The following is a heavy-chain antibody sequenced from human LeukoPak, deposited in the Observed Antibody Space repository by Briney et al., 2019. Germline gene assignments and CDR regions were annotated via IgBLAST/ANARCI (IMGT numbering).Heavy chain of an antibody. CDR1: GFTFSGFS. CDR3: ARIGMENFYDL. V-gene: IGHV3-64*02. CDR2: ITGNGDKT. D-gene: IGHD2/OR15-2a*01. Sequence: GESLRLSCAASGFTFSGFSMHWIRQAPGRGLEYVSAITGNGDKTFYTDSVRGRFTIFRDNSKNTLFLRMGSLRGEDTALYFCARIGMENFYDLWGQGTLVTVSS. J-gene: IGHJ5*02.